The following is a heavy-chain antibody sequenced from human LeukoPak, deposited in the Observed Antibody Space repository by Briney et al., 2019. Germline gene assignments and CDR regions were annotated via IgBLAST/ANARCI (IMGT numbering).Heavy chain of an antibody. V-gene: IGHV5-51*01. J-gene: IGHJ4*02. CDR1: GYRFTSDW. CDR2: IYPGDSDT. CDR3: ARLSGRVVCSAGSCYIDS. Sequence: KTGESLKISCKGSGYRFTSDWIGWVRQMPGKGLEWMGIIYPGDSDTRYSPSFQGQVTISADKSVNTAYLQWSSLKASDTAMYHCARLSGRVVCSAGSCYIDSWGQGTLVTVSS. D-gene: IGHD2-15*01.